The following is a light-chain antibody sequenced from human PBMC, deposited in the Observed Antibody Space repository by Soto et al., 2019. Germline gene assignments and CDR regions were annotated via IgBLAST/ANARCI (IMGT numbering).Light chain of an antibody. V-gene: IGLV2-14*01. CDR3: SSFTNSILV. CDR2: EVT. CDR1: TSDVGSHNF. J-gene: IGLJ3*02. Sequence: QSALTQPASVSGSPGQSITISCTGTTSDVGSHNFVSWYQQLPGKAPKLLLYEVTNRPSGTSNRFSGYKSGNTASLTISGRQAEDDADYYCSSFTNSILVFGGGTKLTVL.